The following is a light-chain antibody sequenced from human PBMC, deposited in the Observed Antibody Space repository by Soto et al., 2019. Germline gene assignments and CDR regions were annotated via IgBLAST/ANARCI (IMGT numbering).Light chain of an antibody. Sequence: EIVFTQSPGTLSLSPGERATLSCGASQSVSRNFLAWYQQKPGQAPRLLIYGASNRATGIPDRFSGSGSGTDFTLTISRLEPEDFAVYYCQQFGSSSYTFGQGTKVDIK. V-gene: IGKV3-20*01. CDR1: QSVSRNF. CDR3: QQFGSSSYT. J-gene: IGKJ2*01. CDR2: GAS.